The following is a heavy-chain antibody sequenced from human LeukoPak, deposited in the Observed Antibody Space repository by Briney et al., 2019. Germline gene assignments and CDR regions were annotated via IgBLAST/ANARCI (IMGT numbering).Heavy chain of an antibody. Sequence: PSETLSLTCTVSGGSISSYYWSWIRQPPGKGLEWIGYIYYSGSTNYNPSLKSRVTISVDTSKNQFSLKLSSVTAADTAVYYCARDIYCSGGSCFRPSWFDPWGQGTLVTVSS. CDR3: ARDIYCSGGSCFRPSWFDP. CDR1: GGSISSYY. D-gene: IGHD2-15*01. J-gene: IGHJ5*02. CDR2: IYYSGST. V-gene: IGHV4-59*12.